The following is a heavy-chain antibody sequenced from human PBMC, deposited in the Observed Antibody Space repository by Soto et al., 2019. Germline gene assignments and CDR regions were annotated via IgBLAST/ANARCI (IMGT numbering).Heavy chain of an antibody. D-gene: IGHD1-26*01. Sequence: EVQLVEAGGGLVKPGGSLRLSCAAAGFTFNSYNMNWVRQAPGKGLEWVSSISYTSTYIYYADSVKGRFTISRDNAKNSLYLQITGLRAEDTAVYYCARAKSPGSCPYYFDYWGQGTLVTVSS. V-gene: IGHV3-21*01. J-gene: IGHJ4*02. CDR1: GFTFNSYN. CDR3: ARAKSPGSCPYYFDY. CDR2: ISYTSTYI.